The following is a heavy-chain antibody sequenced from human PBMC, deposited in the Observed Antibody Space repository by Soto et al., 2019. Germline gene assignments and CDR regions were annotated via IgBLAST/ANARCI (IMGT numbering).Heavy chain of an antibody. Sequence: QVQLVESGGGLVKPGGSLRLSCAASGFTFSDYYMNWVRQAPGKGLEWVSSISGSGGTIFYADSVKGRFTISRDNAKNSPFLQMNSLRDEDTAVYYCARPGVANGYSKQWFDYWGQGTRVTVSS. CDR3: ARPGVANGYSKQWFDY. V-gene: IGHV3-11*01. CDR2: ISGSGGTI. J-gene: IGHJ4*02. CDR1: GFTFSDYY. D-gene: IGHD4-4*01.